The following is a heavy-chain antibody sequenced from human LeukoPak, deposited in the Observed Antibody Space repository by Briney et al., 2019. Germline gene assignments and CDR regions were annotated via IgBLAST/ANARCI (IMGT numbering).Heavy chain of an antibody. Sequence: SETLSLTCTVSGGSISSYYWSWIRQPPGKGLEWIGYIYYSGSTNYNPSLKSRVTISVDTSKNQFSLKLSSVTAADTAVYYCAGPASEYSSSWYGNWGQGTLVTVSS. V-gene: IGHV4-59*01. CDR2: IYYSGST. CDR3: AGPASEYSSSWYGN. J-gene: IGHJ4*02. CDR1: GGSISSYY. D-gene: IGHD6-13*01.